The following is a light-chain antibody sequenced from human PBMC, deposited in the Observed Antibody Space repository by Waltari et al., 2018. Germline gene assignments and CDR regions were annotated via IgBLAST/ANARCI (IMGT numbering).Light chain of an antibody. CDR3: GTWDSSLSAWV. J-gene: IGLJ3*02. CDR2: DNN. V-gene: IGLV1-51*01. CDR1: SSKLGNNY. Sequence: QSVLTQPPSVSAAPGQKVTISCSGSSSKLGNNYVSWYQQLPGTAPKLLIYDNNKRPSGIPDRFSGSKSGTSATLGITGLQTGDEADYYCGTWDSSLSAWVFGGGTKLTVL.